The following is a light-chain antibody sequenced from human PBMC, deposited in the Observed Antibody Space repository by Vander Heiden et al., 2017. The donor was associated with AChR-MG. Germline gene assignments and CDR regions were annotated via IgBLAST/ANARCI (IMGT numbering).Light chain of an antibody. CDR1: SSSIGAGYE. V-gene: IGLV1-40*01. J-gene: IGLJ2*01. Sequence: QSVLTQPPSVSGAPGQRVPISCTGSSSSIGAGYEVHWYQQLPGTAPKLLIYGNNNRPSGVPDRFSGSKSGTSASLAITGLQAEDEADYYCQSYDNSLSGSRVFGGGTKLTVL. CDR2: GNN. CDR3: QSYDNSLSGSRV.